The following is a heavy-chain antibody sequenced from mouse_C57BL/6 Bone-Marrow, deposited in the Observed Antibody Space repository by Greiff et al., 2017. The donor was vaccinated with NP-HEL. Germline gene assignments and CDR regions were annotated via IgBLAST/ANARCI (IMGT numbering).Heavy chain of an antibody. CDR1: GYTFTDYY. V-gene: IGHV1-26*01. CDR3: ARRDHYYGSPD. D-gene: IGHD1-1*01. J-gene: IGHJ2*01. Sequence: EVQLQESGPELVKPGASVKISCKASGYTFTDYYMNWVKQSHGKSLEWIGDINPNNGGTSYNQKFKGKATLSVDKSSSTAYMELRSLTSEDSAVYYCARRDHYYGSPDWGQGTTLTVSS. CDR2: INPNNGGT.